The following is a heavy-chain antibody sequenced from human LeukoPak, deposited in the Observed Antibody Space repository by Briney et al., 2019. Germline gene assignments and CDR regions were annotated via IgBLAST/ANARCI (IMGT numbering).Heavy chain of an antibody. Sequence: GGSLRSSCEASGFTSSGFSLNGVRKAPGKGLKWVSSISSSSSYIYYADSVKGRFTISRDNAKNSLYLQMNSLRAEDTAVYYCARDQAAGTYYFDYWGQGTLVTVSS. CDR3: ARDQAAGTYYFDY. J-gene: IGHJ4*02. CDR1: GFTSSGFS. D-gene: IGHD6-13*01. CDR2: ISSSSSYI. V-gene: IGHV3-21*01.